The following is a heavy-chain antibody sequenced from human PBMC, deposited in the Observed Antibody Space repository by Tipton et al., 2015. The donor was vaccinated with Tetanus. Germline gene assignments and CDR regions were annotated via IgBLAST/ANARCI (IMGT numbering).Heavy chain of an antibody. CDR1: GFTFKSXT. CDR2: ISXXXXXX. J-gene: IGHJ6*04. D-gene: IGHD1-14*01. Sequence: SLRLSCAASGFTFKSXTXXXXXXXXXNGLEWVAAISXXXXXXXXXXSVXXRFTISRDNSKNTLXLQLNSLRADDTAIYYCAKEALGVLNLWGKGTTVIVSS. V-gene: IGHV3-23*01. CDR3: AKEALGVLNL.